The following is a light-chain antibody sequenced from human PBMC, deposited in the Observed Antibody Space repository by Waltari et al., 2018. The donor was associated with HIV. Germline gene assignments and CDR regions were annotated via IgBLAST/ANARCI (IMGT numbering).Light chain of an antibody. V-gene: IGKV3-20*01. J-gene: IGKJ2*01. CDR1: QTVTGSH. Sequence: EIVLTQSPGTLSLSPGDRATLSCRAGQTVTGSHLACYQQRPGQAPRLLISETSSRATGIPDRFSGSGSGTDFTLTISRLEPEDFAVYYCHQYADSPRTFGQGTKLEIK. CDR2: ETS. CDR3: HQYADSPRT.